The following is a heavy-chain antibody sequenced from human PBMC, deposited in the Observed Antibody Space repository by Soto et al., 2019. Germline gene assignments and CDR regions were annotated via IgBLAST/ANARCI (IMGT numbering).Heavy chain of an antibody. J-gene: IGHJ3*02. V-gene: IGHV1-69*01. CDR1: GGTLSSYA. Sequence: QVQLVQSGAEVKKPGSSGKVSCKASGGTLSSYAISWVRQAPGQGLEWMGGIIPIFGTANYAQKFQGRVTITADESTSTAYMELSSLRSEDTAVYYCASNHMTTKIRRVTGFAFDIWGQGTMVTVSS. CDR3: ASNHMTTKIRRVTGFAFDI. D-gene: IGHD1-20*01. CDR2: IIPIFGTA.